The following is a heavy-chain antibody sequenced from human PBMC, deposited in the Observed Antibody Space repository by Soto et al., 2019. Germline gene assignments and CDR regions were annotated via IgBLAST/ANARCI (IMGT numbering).Heavy chain of an antibody. CDR3: TTEATANYYGMDV. CDR2: IKTRADGGTT. CDR1: GFTFTNAW. Sequence: WVCMRLSCAACGFTFTNAWLNWVRQATGKGLEWVGRIKTRADGGTTYYAASVKDRFTISRDISKNTLFLQMNSLKIEDTAVYYCTTEATANYYGMDVWGQGTTVTVSS. J-gene: IGHJ6*02. V-gene: IGHV3-15*01. D-gene: IGHD2-21*02.